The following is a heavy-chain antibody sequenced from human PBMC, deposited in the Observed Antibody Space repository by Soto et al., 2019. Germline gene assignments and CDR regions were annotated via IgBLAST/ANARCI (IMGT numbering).Heavy chain of an antibody. J-gene: IGHJ6*02. CDR2: IYYSGST. CDR3: ARDVVDHYYGMDV. Sequence: QVQLQESGPGLVKPSQTLSLTCTVSGGSISSGGYYWSWIRQHPGKGLEWIGYIYYSGSTYYNPSLNSRVTISVDTSKNQFSLKLSSVTAADTAVDYCARDVVDHYYGMDVWGQGTTVTVSS. D-gene: IGHD2-2*01. V-gene: IGHV4-31*03. CDR1: GGSISSGGYY.